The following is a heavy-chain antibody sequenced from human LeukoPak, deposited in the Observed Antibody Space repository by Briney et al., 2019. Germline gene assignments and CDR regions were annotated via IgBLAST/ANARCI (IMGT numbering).Heavy chain of an antibody. CDR3: VRGDNRDQ. J-gene: IGHJ4*02. CDR2: ISKSSALK. V-gene: IGHV3-21*01. Sequence: PGGSLRLSCVASEYDFRAYTFTWVRQAPGKGLEHVSSISKSSALKYYSESVRGRFTISRDNAENSLYLDMSNLGAEDTAVYFCVRGDNRDQWGQGTLVTVSS. CDR1: EYDFRAYT. D-gene: IGHD2-2*01.